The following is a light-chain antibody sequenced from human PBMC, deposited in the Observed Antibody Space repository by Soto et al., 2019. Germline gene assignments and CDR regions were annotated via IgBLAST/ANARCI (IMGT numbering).Light chain of an antibody. V-gene: IGLV3-21*02. CDR3: QVWDTSSDPYVV. J-gene: IGLJ2*01. CDR2: DDR. CDR1: NIESKS. Sequence: SYVLTQPPSVSVAPGQTATITCGGNNIESKSVHWYQQKPGQAPVLVVHDDRDRPSGIPERFSGSNSGNTATLTINRVEAGDEADYSCQVWDTSSDPYVVFGGGTKLPS.